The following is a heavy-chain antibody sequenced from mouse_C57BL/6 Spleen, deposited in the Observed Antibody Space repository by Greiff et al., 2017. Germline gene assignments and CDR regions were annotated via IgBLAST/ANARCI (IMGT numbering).Heavy chain of an antibody. J-gene: IGHJ4*01. V-gene: IGHV1-64*01. CDR3: ARWGLFYYAMDY. Sequence: QVQLQQSGAELVKPGASVKLSCKASGYTFTSYWMHWVKQRPGQGLEWIGMIHPNSGSTNYNEKFKSKATLTVDKSSSTAYMQLSSLTSEDSAVYYCARWGLFYYAMDYWGQGTSVTVSS. CDR1: GYTFTSYW. CDR2: IHPNSGST. D-gene: IGHD1-1*01.